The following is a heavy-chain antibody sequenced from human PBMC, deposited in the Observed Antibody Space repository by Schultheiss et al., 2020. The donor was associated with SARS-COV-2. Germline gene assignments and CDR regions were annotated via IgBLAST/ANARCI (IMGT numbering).Heavy chain of an antibody. J-gene: IGHJ4*02. V-gene: IGHV3-64*04. CDR3: ASGLVGYCSGGSCSN. CDR2: ISSNGGST. Sequence: GESLKISCAASGFTFSSYAMHWVRQAPGKGLEYVSAISSNGGSTYYADSAKGRFTISRDNSKNTVYLQMNSLRAEDTAVYYCASGLVGYCSGGSCSNWGQGTLVTVSS. CDR1: GFTFSSYA. D-gene: IGHD2-15*01.